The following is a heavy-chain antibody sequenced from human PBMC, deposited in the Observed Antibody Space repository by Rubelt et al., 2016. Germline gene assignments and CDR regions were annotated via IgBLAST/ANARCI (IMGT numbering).Heavy chain of an antibody. Sequence: QLQLQESGPGLVKPSETLSLTCTVSGGSISSSSYYWGWIRQPPGKGLEWIGSIYYSGSTYYNPSRRSGGTVSLDRSKNRVSLKLSAVTAADTAVYYCARHVFRQWLTNWGQGTLVTVSS. CDR2: IYYSGST. CDR3: ARHVFRQWLTN. D-gene: IGHD6-19*01. J-gene: IGHJ4*02. V-gene: IGHV4-39*01. CDR1: GGSISSSSYY.